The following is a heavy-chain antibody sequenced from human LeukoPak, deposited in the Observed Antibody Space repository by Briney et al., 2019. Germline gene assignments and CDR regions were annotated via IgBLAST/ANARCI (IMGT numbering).Heavy chain of an antibody. CDR3: ASDAGYSWDYFDF. CDR2: IYYSGST. V-gene: IGHV4-39*07. D-gene: IGHD5-18*01. Sequence: PSETLSLTCTVFGGSISSSSYYWGWIRQPPGKGLEWIGSIYYSGSTYYNPSLKSRVTISVDTSKNQFSLKLSSVTAADTAVYYCASDAGYSWDYFDFWGQGTLVTVSS. CDR1: GGSISSSSYY. J-gene: IGHJ4*02.